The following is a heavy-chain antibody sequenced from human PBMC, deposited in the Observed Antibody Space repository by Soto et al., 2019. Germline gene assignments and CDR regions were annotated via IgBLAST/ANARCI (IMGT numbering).Heavy chain of an antibody. CDR1: GFTFSSYE. Sequence: GGSLRLSCAASGFTFSSYEMNWVRQAPGKGLEWVSYISSSGSTIYYADSVKGRFTTSRDNAKNSLYLQMNSLRAEDTAVYYCARDDRKGSYYGMDVWGQGTTVTVSS. D-gene: IGHD3-10*01. CDR3: ARDDRKGSYYGMDV. CDR2: ISSSGSTI. V-gene: IGHV3-48*03. J-gene: IGHJ6*02.